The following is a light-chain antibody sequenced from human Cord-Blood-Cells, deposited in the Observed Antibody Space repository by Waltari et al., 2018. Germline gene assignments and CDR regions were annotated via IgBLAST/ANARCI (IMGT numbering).Light chain of an antibody. CDR2: ECS. CDR1: TTDLGSYNM. V-gene: IGLV2-23*03. Sequence: QSALTQPASVSGSPGQSITMSCPATTTDLGSYNMFSWYQQHPGKAPKLMIYECSNRLSGVSNRFSGSKSGNTASLTISGLQAEDEADYYCCSYAGSSTFNWVFGGGTKLTVL. CDR3: CSYAGSSTFNWV. J-gene: IGLJ3*02.